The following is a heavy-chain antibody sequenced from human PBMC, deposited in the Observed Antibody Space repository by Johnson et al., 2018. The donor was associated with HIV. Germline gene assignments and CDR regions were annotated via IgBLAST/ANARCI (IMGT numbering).Heavy chain of an antibody. J-gene: IGHJ3*02. D-gene: IGHD5-18*01. V-gene: IGHV3-66*01. CDR2: ISSGGDT. CDR3: ARAPGYSRAFDI. CDR1: GFTVSSNY. Sequence: VQLVGSGGGLVQPGGSLSLSCSASGFTVSSNYITWVRQAPGTGLEWVSVISSGGDTDYADYVKDRFTISRDNSKNTLYLQMNRLRAEDTAVYYCARAPGYSRAFDIWGQGTTVTVSS.